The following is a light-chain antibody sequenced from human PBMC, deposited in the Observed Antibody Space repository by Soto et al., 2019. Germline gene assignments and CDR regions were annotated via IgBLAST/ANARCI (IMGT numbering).Light chain of an antibody. CDR1: QSIGNY. CDR3: QQSYNAPRT. J-gene: IGKJ2*01. Sequence: DIQMTQSPSTLSASVGDRVIITCRASQSIGNYLNWYQQKPGKAPKLLIYDSSTLRSGVPSRFSGSGSGTDFTLTISSLQPEDFATYYCQQSYNAPRTFGQGTKVDIK. V-gene: IGKV1-39*01. CDR2: DSS.